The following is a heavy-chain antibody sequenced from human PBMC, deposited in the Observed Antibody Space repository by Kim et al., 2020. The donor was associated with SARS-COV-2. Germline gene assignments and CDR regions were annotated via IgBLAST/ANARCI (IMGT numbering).Heavy chain of an antibody. CDR2: INPNSGGT. CDR1: GYTFTNYY. Sequence: ASVKVSCKSSGYTFTNYYIHWVRQAPGQGLEWMGWINPNSGGTNYAQDFQGRVTMTRDTSTTTAYMELGSLRSDDTAVYYCARDRFDDYWSAYYVGTFFFDVGGEGTLVTVSS. V-gene: IGHV1-2*02. D-gene: IGHD3-3*01. CDR3: ARDRFDDYWSAYYVGTFFFDV. J-gene: IGHJ4*02.